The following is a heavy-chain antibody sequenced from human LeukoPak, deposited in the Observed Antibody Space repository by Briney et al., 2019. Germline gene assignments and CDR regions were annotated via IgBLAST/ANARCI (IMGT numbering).Heavy chain of an antibody. J-gene: IGHJ4*02. Sequence: SETLSLTCAVYGGSFRGYYWSWLRQPPGKRLEWIGEINDTGSTKYNPSLKSRVSISVDASKNQFSLKVTSVTAADTAVYYCARGGVWFGELMNYWGQGTPVTVSS. D-gene: IGHD3-10*01. CDR3: ARGGVWFGELMNY. V-gene: IGHV4-34*01. CDR1: GGSFRGYY. CDR2: INDTGST.